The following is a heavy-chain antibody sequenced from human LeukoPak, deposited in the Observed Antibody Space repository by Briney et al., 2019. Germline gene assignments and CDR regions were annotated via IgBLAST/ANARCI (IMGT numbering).Heavy chain of an antibody. D-gene: IGHD2-2*03. V-gene: IGHV4-59*08. CDR3: ARHRGYCSSTSCSYNWFDP. CDR1: GGSISSYY. J-gene: IGHJ5*02. CDR2: IYYSGST. Sequence: PSETLSLACTVSGGSISSYYWTWIRQPPGKGLEWIGYIYYSGSTKYNPSLKSRVTMSVDTSKNRFSLKLSSVTAADTAVYYCARHRGYCSSTSCSYNWFDPWGQGTLVTVSS.